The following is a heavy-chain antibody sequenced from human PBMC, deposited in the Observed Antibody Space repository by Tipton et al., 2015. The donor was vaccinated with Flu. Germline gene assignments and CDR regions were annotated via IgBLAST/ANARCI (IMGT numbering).Heavy chain of an antibody. D-gene: IGHD5-24*01. V-gene: IGHV4-39*07. CDR2: ISYSGRT. CDR1: GGSISSSDYY. Sequence: TLSLTCTVSGGSISSSDYYWGWIRQPPGKGLEWIGSISYSGRTYYNPSLKSRVTISVDTSKNQFSLKLSSVTAADTAMYYCARVGDGYAYDYWGQGTLVTVSS. CDR3: ARVGDGYAYDY. J-gene: IGHJ4*02.